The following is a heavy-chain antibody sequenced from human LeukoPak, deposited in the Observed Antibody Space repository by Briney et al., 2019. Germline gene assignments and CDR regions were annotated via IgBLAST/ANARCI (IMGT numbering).Heavy chain of an antibody. CDR3: ARANSVPTYYDILTGYYMGGGYYYYYYGMDV. CDR2: ISSSGSGGNT. D-gene: IGHD3-9*01. J-gene: IGHJ6*02. CDR1: GVTLSSYA. V-gene: IGHV3-23*01. Sequence: GGSLRLSCAASGVTLSSYAMSWARQAPGKGLEWVSGISSSGSGGNTYYADSVKGRFTISRDSSKNTLFLHMNTLRAEDTAVYYCARANSVPTYYDILTGYYMGGGYYYYYYGMDVWGQGTTVTVPS.